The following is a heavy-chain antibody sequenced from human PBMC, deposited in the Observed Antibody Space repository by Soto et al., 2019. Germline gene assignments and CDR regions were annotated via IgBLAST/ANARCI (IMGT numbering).Heavy chain of an antibody. D-gene: IGHD4-17*01. CDR3: ARLPWADYGGIVDP. J-gene: IGHJ5*02. CDR2: IYYSGST. CDR1: GGSISNYY. Sequence: SETLSLTCTVSGGSISNYYWTWIRHPPGKKLEWIGYIYYSGSTNYNPSLKSRVTISVDTSKNQFSLKLYSVTTADTAMYYCARLPWADYGGIVDPWGQGILVTVSS. V-gene: IGHV4-59*01.